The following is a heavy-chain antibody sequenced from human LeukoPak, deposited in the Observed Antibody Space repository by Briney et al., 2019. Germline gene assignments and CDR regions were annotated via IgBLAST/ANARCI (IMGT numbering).Heavy chain of an antibody. V-gene: IGHV3-74*01. CDR3: ARVDIAVGDFDY. Sequence: GGSLRLSRAASGFTFSSYWMHWVRQAPGKGLVWVSRINSDGSSTSYADSVKGRFTISRDNAKNTLYLQMNSLRAEDTAVYYCARVDIAVGDFDYWGQGTLVTVSS. CDR2: INSDGSST. J-gene: IGHJ4*02. CDR1: GFTFSSYW. D-gene: IGHD6-19*01.